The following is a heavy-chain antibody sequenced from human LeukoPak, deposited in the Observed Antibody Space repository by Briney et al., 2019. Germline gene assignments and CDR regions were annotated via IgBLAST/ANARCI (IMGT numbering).Heavy chain of an antibody. V-gene: IGHV1-24*01. CDR1: GYTLTELS. CDR2: FDPEDGET. CDR3: ATPVRYSGYDAESRGYYFDY. J-gene: IGHJ4*02. D-gene: IGHD5-12*01. Sequence: ASVKVSCKVSGYTLTELSMHWVRQAPGKGLEWMGGFDPEDGETIYAQKFQGRVTMTDTAYMELSSLRSEDTAVYYCATPVRYSGYDAESRGYYFDYWGQGTLVTASS.